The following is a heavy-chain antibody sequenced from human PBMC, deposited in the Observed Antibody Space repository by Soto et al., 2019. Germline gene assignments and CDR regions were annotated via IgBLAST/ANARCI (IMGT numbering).Heavy chain of an antibody. D-gene: IGHD3-22*01. J-gene: IGHJ3*02. CDR1: GFTFSSYW. Sequence: LRLSCAASGFTFSSYWMSWVRQAPGKGLEWVANIRQDGSEKYYVDSVKGRFTISRDNAKNSLYLQMNSLRAEDTAVYYCARADYDSSGYYYWGDAFDIWGQGTMVTVSS. CDR3: ARADYDSSGYYYWGDAFDI. V-gene: IGHV3-7*01. CDR2: IRQDGSEK.